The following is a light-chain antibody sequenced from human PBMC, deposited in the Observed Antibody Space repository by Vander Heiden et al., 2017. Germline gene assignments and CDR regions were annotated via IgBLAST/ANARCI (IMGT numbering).Light chain of an antibody. Sequence: ELVMTQSQATLSVSPGERATLPCRASQSVSSNLAWYQQTPGQAPRLLIYGASTRATGIPARFSGSGSGTEFTLTISSLQSEDFAVYYCQQYNNWPPWTFGQGTKVEIK. CDR3: QQYNNWPPWT. CDR2: GAS. V-gene: IGKV3-15*01. J-gene: IGKJ1*01. CDR1: QSVSSN.